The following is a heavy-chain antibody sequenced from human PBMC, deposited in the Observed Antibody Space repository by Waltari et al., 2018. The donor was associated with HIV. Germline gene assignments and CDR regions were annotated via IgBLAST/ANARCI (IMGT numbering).Heavy chain of an antibody. CDR3: ARGWADY. CDR1: GFTFTTYW. CDR2: INLNGSEK. V-gene: IGHV3-7*01. J-gene: IGHJ4*02. Sequence: EVQLVESGGDLVQPGGSLRLSCAVSGFTFTTYWLSWVRQAPGKGLEWGANINLNGSEKYDVDSVKGRFTIARDNAKNSLFLQMNSLRAEDTGIYYCARGWADYWGQGTLVTVSS.